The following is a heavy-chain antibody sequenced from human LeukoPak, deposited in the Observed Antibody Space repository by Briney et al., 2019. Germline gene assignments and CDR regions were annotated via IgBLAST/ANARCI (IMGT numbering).Heavy chain of an antibody. Sequence: KSSETLSLTCSVSGDSISSYYGSWIRQPPGKGLEWIGYMYYSGSTNYNPSLKSRVTISVDTSKNQFSLKLSSVTAADTAVYYCARSNYYYYYMDVWGKGTTVTVSS. J-gene: IGHJ6*03. V-gene: IGHV4-59*01. CDR1: GDSISSYY. CDR3: ARSNYYYYYMDV. CDR2: MYYSGST.